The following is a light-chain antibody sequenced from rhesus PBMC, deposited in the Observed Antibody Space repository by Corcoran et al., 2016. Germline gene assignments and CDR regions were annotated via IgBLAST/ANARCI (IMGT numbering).Light chain of an antibody. J-gene: IGKJ1*01. V-gene: IGKV1-22*01. CDR1: QSISSW. Sequence: DIQMTQSPSSLSASVGDTVTITCRASQSISSWLAWYQQKRGKAPKLLIYKASTLQRGVPSRFLGSGSGTDFTLTISSLQSEDFATYYCQQYSSSPRTFGQGTKVEIK. CDR3: QQYSSSPRT. CDR2: KAS.